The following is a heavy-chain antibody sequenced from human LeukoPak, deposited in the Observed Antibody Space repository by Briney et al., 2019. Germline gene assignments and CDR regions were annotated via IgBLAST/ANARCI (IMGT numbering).Heavy chain of an antibody. D-gene: IGHD3-3*01. Sequence: SETLSLTCTVSGGSISSSSYYWSWIRQPPGKGLEWIGSFYYSGSTYYNPSLKSRVTISVDTSKNQFSLKLSSVTAADTAVYYCARGSQIFGVVIGYWGQGTLVTVSS. V-gene: IGHV4-39*07. CDR3: ARGSQIFGVVIGY. J-gene: IGHJ4*02. CDR1: GGSISSSSYY. CDR2: FYYSGST.